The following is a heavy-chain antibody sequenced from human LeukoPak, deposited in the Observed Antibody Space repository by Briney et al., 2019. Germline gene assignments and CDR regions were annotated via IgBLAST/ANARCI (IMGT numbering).Heavy chain of an antibody. D-gene: IGHD6-19*01. CDR3: ASSGYSSGGTIDY. Sequence: SETLSLTCTVSGGSISSYYWSWIRQPPGKGLEWIGYIYYSGSTNYNPSLKSRVTISVDTSKNQFSLKLSSVTAADSAVYYCASSGYSSGGTIDYWGQGTLVTVSS. V-gene: IGHV4-59*01. J-gene: IGHJ4*02. CDR2: IYYSGST. CDR1: GGSISSYY.